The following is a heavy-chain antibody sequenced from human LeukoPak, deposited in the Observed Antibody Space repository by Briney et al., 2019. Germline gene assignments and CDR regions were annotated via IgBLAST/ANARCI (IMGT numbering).Heavy chain of an antibody. J-gene: IGHJ4*02. CDR2: ISAYNGNT. V-gene: IGHV1-18*01. Sequence: ASVKVSCKASGYTFTSYGISWVRQAPGQGLEWMGWISAYNGNTNYAQKLQGRVTMTTDTSTSTAYMELRSLRSGDTAVYYCARAPYYYDSSGYYYYFDYWGQGTLVTVSS. D-gene: IGHD3-22*01. CDR3: ARAPYYYDSSGYYYYFDY. CDR1: GYTFTSYG.